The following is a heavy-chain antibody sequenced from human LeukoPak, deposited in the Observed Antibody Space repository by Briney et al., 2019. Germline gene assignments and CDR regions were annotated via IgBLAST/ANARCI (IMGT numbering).Heavy chain of an antibody. CDR3: TRSLNYFTSGTSRRDFDS. CDR1: GFTFSHYA. V-gene: IGHV3-23*01. D-gene: IGHD3-10*01. CDR2: INDGDDGP. Sequence: GGSLRLSCTASGFTFSHYAMIWVRQPPGKGLEWVSAINDGDDGPYYADSVEGRFTISRDNSKNTLFLQMNNLRAEDTALYYCTRSLNYFTSGTSRRDFDSWGQGTLVTVSS. J-gene: IGHJ4*02.